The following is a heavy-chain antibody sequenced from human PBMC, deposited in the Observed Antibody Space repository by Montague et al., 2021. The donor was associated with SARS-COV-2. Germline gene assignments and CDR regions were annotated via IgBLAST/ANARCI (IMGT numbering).Heavy chain of an antibody. Sequence: SETLSLTCAVSGGSISSSNWWSWVRQPPGKGLEWIGEIYHSGSTNYNPSLKSRVTISVDKSKNQFSLKLSSVTAADTAVFYCAREPYYYDGSGYPYYYYYGMDVWGQGTTVTVSS. D-gene: IGHD3-22*01. CDR1: GGSISSSNW. CDR2: IYHSGST. V-gene: IGHV4-4*02. J-gene: IGHJ6*02. CDR3: AREPYYYDGSGYPYYYYYGMDV.